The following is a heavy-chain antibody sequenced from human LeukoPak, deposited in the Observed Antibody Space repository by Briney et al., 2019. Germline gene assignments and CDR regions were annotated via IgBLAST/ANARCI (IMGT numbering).Heavy chain of an antibody. CDR2: INHSGST. V-gene: IGHV4-34*01. CDR3: ARGKRGWFDP. J-gene: IGHJ5*02. Sequence: SETLSLTCAVYGGSFSGYYWSWIRQPPGKGLEWIGEINHSGSTNYNPSLKSRVTISVDTSKNQFSLKLSSVTAADTAVYYCARGKRGWFDPWGQGTLVAVSS. CDR1: GGSFSGYY.